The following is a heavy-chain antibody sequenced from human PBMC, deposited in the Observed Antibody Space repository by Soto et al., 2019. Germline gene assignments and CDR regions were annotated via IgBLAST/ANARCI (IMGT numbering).Heavy chain of an antibody. D-gene: IGHD3-3*01. Sequence: PGGSLRLSCTASGFTFGDYAMSWFRQAPGKGLEWVGFIRSKAYGGTTEYAASVKGRFTISRDDSKSIAYLQMNSLKTEDTAVYYCTRASTIFGVVIAGYWGQGTLVTVS. CDR1: GFTFGDYA. V-gene: IGHV3-49*03. CDR2: IRSKAYGGTT. J-gene: IGHJ4*02. CDR3: TRASTIFGVVIAGY.